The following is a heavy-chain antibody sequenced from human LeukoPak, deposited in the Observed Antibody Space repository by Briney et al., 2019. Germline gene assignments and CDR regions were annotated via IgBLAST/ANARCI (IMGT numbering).Heavy chain of an antibody. CDR1: GGSISSYY. J-gene: IGHJ4*02. D-gene: IGHD3-10*01. CDR2: IYYSGST. CDR3: ARWGSYYRYFDY. Sequence: PSETLSLTCTVSGGSISSYYWSWIRQPPGKGLEWIGYIYYSGSTNHNPSLKSRVTISVDTSKNQFSLKLSSVTAADTAVYYCARWGSYYRYFDYWGQGTLVTVSS. V-gene: IGHV4-59*08.